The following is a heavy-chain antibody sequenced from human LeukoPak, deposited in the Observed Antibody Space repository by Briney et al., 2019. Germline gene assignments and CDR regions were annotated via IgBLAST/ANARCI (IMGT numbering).Heavy chain of an antibody. D-gene: IGHD2-15*01. J-gene: IGHJ4*02. CDR3: ARYYCSGGSCQFDY. V-gene: IGHV3-11*01. Sequence: PGGSLRLSCVASGFTFSSYNMSWIRQAPGKGLEWVSYISSSGSTIYYADSVKGRFTISRDNAKNSLYLQMNSLRAEDTAVYYCARYYCSGGSCQFDYWGQGTLVTVSS. CDR1: GFTFSSYN. CDR2: ISSSGSTI.